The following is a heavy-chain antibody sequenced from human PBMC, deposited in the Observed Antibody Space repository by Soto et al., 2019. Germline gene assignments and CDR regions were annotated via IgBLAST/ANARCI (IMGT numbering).Heavy chain of an antibody. J-gene: IGHJ6*02. CDR2: INHSGST. V-gene: IGHV4-34*01. D-gene: IGHD3-3*01. CDR3: ARVGADYDFWSGSLFYYYYGMDV. CDR1: GGSFSGYY. Sequence: QVQLQQWGAGLLKPSETLSHTCAVYGGSFSGYYWSWIRQPPGKGLEWIGEINHSGSTNYNPSLKSRVTISVDTSKNQFSLKLSSVTAADTAVYYCARVGADYDFWSGSLFYYYYGMDVWGQGTTVTVSS.